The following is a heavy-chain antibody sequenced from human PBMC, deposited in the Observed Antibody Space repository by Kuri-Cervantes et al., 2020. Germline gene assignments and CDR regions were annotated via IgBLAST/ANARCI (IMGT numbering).Heavy chain of an antibody. J-gene: IGHJ4*02. CDR3: ARRVIVGRSYDYLDY. CDR1: GGSISSSSYY. D-gene: IGHD5-12*01. V-gene: IGHV4-39*01. CDR2: IYYSGST. Sequence: SETLSLTCTVSGGSISSSSYYWGWIRQPPGKGLEWIGSIYYSGSTYYNPSLKSRVTISVDTSKNQFSLKLSSVTAADTAVYYCARRVIVGRSYDYLDYWGQGTLVTVSS.